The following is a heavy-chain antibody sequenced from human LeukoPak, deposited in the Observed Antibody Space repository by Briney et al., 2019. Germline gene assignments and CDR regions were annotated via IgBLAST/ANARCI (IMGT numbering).Heavy chain of an antibody. CDR3: ARAHYASSNIKVPFDV. D-gene: IGHD3-22*01. CDR1: GGTFSSYA. Sequence: GASVKVSCKASGGTFSSYAISWVRQAPGQGLEWMGVIDPSAGGTTYAQKFQGRVTMTRDTATSTVYMELSSLRSEDTAVYYCARAHYASSNIKVPFDVWGKGTTVTVSS. CDR2: IDPSAGGT. V-gene: IGHV1-46*01. J-gene: IGHJ6*04.